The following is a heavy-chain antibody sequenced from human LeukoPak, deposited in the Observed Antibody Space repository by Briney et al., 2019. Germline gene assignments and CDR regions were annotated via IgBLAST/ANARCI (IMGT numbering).Heavy chain of an antibody. CDR3: ARGRGWFDP. D-gene: IGHD3-10*01. Sequence: GGSLRLSCAVSGFTFSSYSMNWVRQAPGKGLEWGSSISSSSSYIYYADSVKGRFTIYRDNAKNSLYLQMNSLRAEDTAVYYCARGRGWFDPWGQGTLVTVSS. J-gene: IGHJ5*02. V-gene: IGHV3-21*01. CDR1: GFTFSSYS. CDR2: ISSSSSYI.